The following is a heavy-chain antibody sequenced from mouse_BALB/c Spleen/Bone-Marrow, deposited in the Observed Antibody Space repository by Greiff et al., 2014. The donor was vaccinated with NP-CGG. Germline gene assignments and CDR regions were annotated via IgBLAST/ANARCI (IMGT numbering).Heavy chain of an antibody. CDR3: TRDTSGYVDY. CDR2: INPSTGYT. D-gene: IGHD3-2*01. J-gene: IGHJ2*01. Sequence: VQLQQSGTELAKPGASVMMSCKASGYTFTNSWMHWVKQRPEQGLEWIGYINPSTGYTDYNQKFKDKATLTADKSSSTAYMQLSSLTSEDSAVYYCTRDTSGYVDYWGQGTTLTVSS. CDR1: GYTFTNSW. V-gene: IGHV1-7*01.